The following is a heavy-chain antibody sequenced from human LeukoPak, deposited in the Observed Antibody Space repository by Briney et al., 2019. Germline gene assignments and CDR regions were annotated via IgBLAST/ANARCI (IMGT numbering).Heavy chain of an antibody. CDR1: GFTFSSYW. V-gene: IGHV3-74*01. CDR3: ALSISTRPSYYYYMDV. D-gene: IGHD2-2*01. Sequence: GGSLRLSCAASGFTFSSYWMHWVRQAPGKGLVWVSRINSDGSSTSYADSVKGRFTISRDNAKNTLYLQMNSLRAEDTAVYYCALSISTRPSYYYYMDVWGKGTTVTVSS. CDR2: INSDGSST. J-gene: IGHJ6*03.